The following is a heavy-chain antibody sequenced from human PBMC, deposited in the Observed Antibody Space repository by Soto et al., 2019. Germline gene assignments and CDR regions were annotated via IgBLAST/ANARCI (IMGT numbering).Heavy chain of an antibody. CDR2: IYAAGGTT. D-gene: IGHD3-10*01. CDR3: AKNSGWFNT. V-gene: IGHV3-23*01. CDR1: GFVFSNYA. Sequence: GGSLRLSCAASGFVFSNYAMFWFRQAPGRGLEWVSTIYAAGGTTYYADSVKGRFTISRDNSINTVFLQMNSLRADDTALYFCAKNSGWFNTWGQGALVTVSS. J-gene: IGHJ5*02.